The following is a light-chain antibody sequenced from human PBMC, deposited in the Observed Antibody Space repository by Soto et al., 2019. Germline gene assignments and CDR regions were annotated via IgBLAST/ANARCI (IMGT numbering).Light chain of an antibody. CDR1: QSISSW. V-gene: IGKV1-5*01. Sequence: DIHMTQSPSSLSSSLGDRVTITCRASQSISSWFAWYQQKPGKAPKLLIYDASSLESGVPSRFSGSGSGTEFTLTISSLQPDDFATYYCQQYNSYSPTFGQGTKVDI. J-gene: IGKJ1*01. CDR2: DAS. CDR3: QQYNSYSPT.